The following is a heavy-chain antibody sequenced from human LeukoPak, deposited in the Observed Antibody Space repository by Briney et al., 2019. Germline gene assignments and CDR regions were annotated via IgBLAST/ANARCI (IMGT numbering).Heavy chain of an antibody. D-gene: IGHD3-16*01. V-gene: IGHV4-59*01. Sequence: PSETLSLTCTVSGGSISSYYWSWLRQPPGKGLEWIGYIYYSGSTNYNPSLKSRVTISVDTSKKQFSLKLSSVTTADTAVYYCARGLYPSGVGGWFPGYWGQGTLVTVSS. CDR2: IYYSGST. J-gene: IGHJ4*02. CDR3: ARGLYPSGVGGWFPGY. CDR1: GGSISSYY.